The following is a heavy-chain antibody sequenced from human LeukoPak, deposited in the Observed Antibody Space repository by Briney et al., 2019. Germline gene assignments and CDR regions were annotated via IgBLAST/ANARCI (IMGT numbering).Heavy chain of an antibody. J-gene: IGHJ6*02. CDR3: ANEKEGSSAYFNYYSYGVDV. V-gene: IGHV3-30*18. D-gene: IGHD3-22*01. CDR1: GFTFSSYG. Sequence: QTGGSLRLSCAASGFTFSSYGMHWVRQAPGKGLEWVAVISSDGSHKYYADSVKGRFTISRDNSKNTLYLQLNSLRAEDTAVYCCANEKEGSSAYFNYYSYGVDVWGQGTTVTVSS. CDR2: ISSDGSHK.